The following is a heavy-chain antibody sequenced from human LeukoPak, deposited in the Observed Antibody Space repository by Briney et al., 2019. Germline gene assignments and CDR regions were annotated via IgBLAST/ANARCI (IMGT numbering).Heavy chain of an antibody. CDR2: INHSGST. Sequence: SETLSLTCAVYGGSFSGYYWSWIRQPPGKGLEWIGEINHSGSTSYNPSLESRVTMSVDTSKNQFSLKLSSVTAADTAVYYCASIDCWSDYWGQGTLVTVSS. J-gene: IGHJ4*02. V-gene: IGHV4-34*01. D-gene: IGHD3-3*01. CDR3: ASIDCWSDY. CDR1: GGSFSGYY.